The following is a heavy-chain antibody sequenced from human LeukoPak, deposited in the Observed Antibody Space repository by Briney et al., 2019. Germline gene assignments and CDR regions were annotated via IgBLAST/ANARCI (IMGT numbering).Heavy chain of an antibody. Sequence: GGSLRLSCAASGFTFSSYGMHWVRQAPGKGLEWVAVISYDGSNKYYADSVKGRFTISRDNSKNTLYLQMNSPRAEDTAVYYCSKGQELDDGVFESWGRGTLVTVPS. J-gene: IGHJ5*01. CDR2: ISYDGSNK. CDR1: GFTFSSYG. D-gene: IGHD1-1*01. CDR3: SKGQELDDGVFES. V-gene: IGHV3-30*18.